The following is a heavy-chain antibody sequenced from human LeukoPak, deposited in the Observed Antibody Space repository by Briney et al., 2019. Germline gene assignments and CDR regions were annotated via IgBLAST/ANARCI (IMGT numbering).Heavy chain of an antibody. CDR3: ARAGGGIVGATRGKNYFDY. Sequence: SETLSLTCTVSGGSISSSSYYWGWIRQPPGKGLEWIGSIYYSGSTYYNPSLKSRVTISVDTSKNQFSLKLSPVTAADTAVYYCARAGGGIVGATRGKNYFDYWGQGTLVTVSS. D-gene: IGHD1-26*01. V-gene: IGHV4-39*07. CDR1: GGSISSSSYY. CDR2: IYYSGST. J-gene: IGHJ4*02.